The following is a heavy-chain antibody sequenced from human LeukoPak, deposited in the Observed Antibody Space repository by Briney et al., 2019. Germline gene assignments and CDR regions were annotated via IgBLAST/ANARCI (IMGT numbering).Heavy chain of an antibody. CDR1: GFTFSSYE. J-gene: IGHJ4*02. CDR3: ARASPLFDY. V-gene: IGHV3-48*03. CDR2: ITGSGTTI. Sequence: GGSLRLSCAASGFTFSSYEMNWVRQAPGKGLEWVSYITGSGTTIYYADSVKGRFTISRDNAKNSLYLQMNSLRAEDTAVYYCARASPLFDYWGQGTLVTVSS.